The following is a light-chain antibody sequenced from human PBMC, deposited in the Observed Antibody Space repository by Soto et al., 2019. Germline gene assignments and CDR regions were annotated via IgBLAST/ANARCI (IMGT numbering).Light chain of an antibody. CDR2: DVT. J-gene: IGLJ1*01. CDR3: QVWDSSSDHRV. CDR1: NIGSKN. Sequence: SYELTQPPSVSVAPGQTARITCGGDNIGSKNVHWYQQMPGQAPVVVIYDVTERPSRIPERFSGSNSGNTATLTISRVEAEDEADYWCQVWDSSSDHRVFGTGTKVTVL. V-gene: IGLV3-21*02.